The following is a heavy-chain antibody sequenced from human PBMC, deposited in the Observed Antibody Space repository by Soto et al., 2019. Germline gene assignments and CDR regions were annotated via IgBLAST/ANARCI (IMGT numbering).Heavy chain of an antibody. Sequence: QVQLVQSGAEVKKPGASVKVPCKTSGYTFASYGIIWVRQAPGQGLEWMGWISGKNGNTNYAQKFQGKVTMTTDTSPSTAYMELRSLRSDDPAIYYCARARLWLRPLDIWGQGTMVTVSS. V-gene: IGHV1-18*01. D-gene: IGHD5-12*01. CDR3: ARARLWLRPLDI. CDR1: GYTFASYG. J-gene: IGHJ3*02. CDR2: ISGKNGNT.